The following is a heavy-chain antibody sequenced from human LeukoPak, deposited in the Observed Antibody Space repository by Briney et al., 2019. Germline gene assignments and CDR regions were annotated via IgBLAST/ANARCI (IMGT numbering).Heavy chain of an antibody. V-gene: IGHV3-20*04. CDR2: INWNGGST. D-gene: IGHD1-20*01. J-gene: IGHJ4*02. Sequence: GGSLRLSCAASGFTFDDYGMSWVRQAPGKGLEWVSGINWNGGSTGYADSVKGRFTISRDNAKNSLYLQMNSLRAEDTAVYYCAKGPPEAPITYYFDYWGQGTLVTVSS. CDR3: AKGPPEAPITYYFDY. CDR1: GFTFDDYG.